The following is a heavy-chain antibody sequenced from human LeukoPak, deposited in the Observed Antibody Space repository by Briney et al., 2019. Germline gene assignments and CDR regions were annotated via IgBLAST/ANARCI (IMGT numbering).Heavy chain of an antibody. D-gene: IGHD6-6*01. J-gene: IGHJ5*02. CDR2: IYHSGST. CDR3: ARDRLSGAARAVNWFDP. Sequence: TPSETLSLTCTVSGGSISSGGYYWSWIRQPPGKGLEWIGYIYHSGSTYYNPSLKSRVTISVDRSKNQFSLKLSSVTAADTAVYYCARDRLSGAARAVNWFDPWGQGTLVTVSS. CDR1: GGSISSGGYY. V-gene: IGHV4-30-2*01.